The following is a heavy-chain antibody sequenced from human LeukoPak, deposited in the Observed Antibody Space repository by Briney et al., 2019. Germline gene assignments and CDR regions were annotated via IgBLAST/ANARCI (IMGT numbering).Heavy chain of an antibody. V-gene: IGHV3-48*03. CDR1: GFTFSSYE. Sequence: GGSLRLSCAASGFTFSSYEMNWVRQAPGKGLEWVSYISSSGSTIYYADSVKGRFTISRDNAKNSLYLQMNSLRAEDTAVYYCAREYCSGGSCYSYFDYWGQGTLVTVSS. CDR2: ISSSGSTI. D-gene: IGHD2-15*01. CDR3: AREYCSGGSCYSYFDY. J-gene: IGHJ4*02.